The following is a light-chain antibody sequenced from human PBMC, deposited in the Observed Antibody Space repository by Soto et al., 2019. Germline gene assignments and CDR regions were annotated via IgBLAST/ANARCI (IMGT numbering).Light chain of an antibody. CDR3: SSYTSGSTRVV. CDR1: SSDVGGYNY. Sequence: QSALTQPASVSGSPGQSITISCTGTSSDVGGYNYVSWYQQHPGKAPKVMIYDVSKRPSGISIRFSGPKSGNTASLTISGLQIEDEADYYCSSYTSGSTRVVFGGGTKVTVL. CDR2: DVS. J-gene: IGLJ2*01. V-gene: IGLV2-14*03.